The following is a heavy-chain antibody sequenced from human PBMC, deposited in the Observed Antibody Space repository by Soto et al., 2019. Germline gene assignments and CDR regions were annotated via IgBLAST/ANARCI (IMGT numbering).Heavy chain of an antibody. V-gene: IGHV3-9*01. Sequence: EVQLLESGGGMVEPRGSLKLSCAASGFIFDEFAIHWVRQAPGKGLEWVSGISWDSGSINYADSVRGRFTISRDNAKNSLYLHMTSLGSEDTAFYYCAKIVTRHSLVPVFDQWGQGALVTVSS. J-gene: IGHJ4*02. D-gene: IGHD2-21*01. CDR1: GFIFDEFA. CDR2: ISWDSGSI. CDR3: AKIVTRHSLVPVFDQ.